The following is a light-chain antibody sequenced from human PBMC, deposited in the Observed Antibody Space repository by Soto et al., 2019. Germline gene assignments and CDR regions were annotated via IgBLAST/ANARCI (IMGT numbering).Light chain of an antibody. Sequence: DIQMTQSPSSLASSVGDRVTITYQASPDLNNYLNWYQLQTGKAPKLLMYNTSTLATGVPPRFSGSRSGTDFTFTISSLQPADLGTYSCQQYDYLPLTSGGGTNVAIK. CDR2: NTS. CDR3: QQYDYLPLT. V-gene: IGKV1-33*01. J-gene: IGKJ4*01. CDR1: PDLNNY.